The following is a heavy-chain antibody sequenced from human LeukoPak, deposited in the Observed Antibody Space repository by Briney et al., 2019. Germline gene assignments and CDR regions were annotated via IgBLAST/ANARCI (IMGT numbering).Heavy chain of an antibody. J-gene: IGHJ4*02. CDR1: GFTFSSYG. Sequence: PGGSLRLSCAASGFTFSSYGMHWVRQAPGKGLEWVAVIWYDGSNKYYADSVKGRFTISRDNSKNTLYLQMNSLRAEDTAVYYCARGDYVWGSYRPFDYWGQGTLVTVSS. CDR3: ARGDYVWGSYRPFDY. CDR2: IWYDGSNK. D-gene: IGHD3-16*02. V-gene: IGHV3-33*01.